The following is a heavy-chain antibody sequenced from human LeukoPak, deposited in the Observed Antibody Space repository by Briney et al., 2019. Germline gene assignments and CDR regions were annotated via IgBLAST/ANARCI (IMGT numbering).Heavy chain of an antibody. Sequence: GGSLRLSCAASGFAFSSYTFHWVRQAPGKGLEWVSVISGSGVSIHYADSVKGRCTVSRDNSKNTLYLQMNSLRAEDTAVYYCTAGLHSSGYYLSTPNWGQGTLVTVSS. CDR3: TAGLHSSGYYLSTPN. J-gene: IGHJ4*02. CDR2: ISGSGVSI. V-gene: IGHV3-23*01. CDR1: GFAFSSYT. D-gene: IGHD3-22*01.